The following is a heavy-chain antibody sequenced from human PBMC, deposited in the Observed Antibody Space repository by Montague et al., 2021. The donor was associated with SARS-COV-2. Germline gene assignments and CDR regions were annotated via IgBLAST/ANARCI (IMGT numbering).Heavy chain of an antibody. J-gene: IGHJ4*02. Sequence: SLRLSCAASGFTFTSYGMHWVRQAPGKGLEWVAVIWYDGSNKYYADSVKGRFTISRDNSKNTLYLQMNSLRAEDTAVYYCARDVVAAPGTFDYWGQGTLVTVSS. V-gene: IGHV3-33*01. CDR1: GFTFTSYG. CDR3: ARDVVAAPGTFDY. D-gene: IGHD6-13*01. CDR2: IWYDGSNK.